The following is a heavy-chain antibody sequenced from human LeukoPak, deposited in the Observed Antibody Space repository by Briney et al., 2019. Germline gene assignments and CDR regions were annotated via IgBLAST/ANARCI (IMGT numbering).Heavy chain of an antibody. J-gene: IGHJ4*02. CDR1: GFTFSSCA. V-gene: IGHV3-23*01. CDR2: ISGSGGST. Sequence: PGGSLRLPCAASGFTFSSCAMSWVRQAPGKGLEWVSAISGSGGSTYYADSVKGRFTISRDNSKNTLYLQMNSLRAEDTAVYYCAKDERFLEWLSIGSGYFDYWGQGTLVTASS. CDR3: AKDERFLEWLSIGSGYFDY. D-gene: IGHD3-3*01.